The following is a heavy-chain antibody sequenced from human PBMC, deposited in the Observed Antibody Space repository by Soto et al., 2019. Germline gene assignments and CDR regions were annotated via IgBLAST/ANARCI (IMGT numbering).Heavy chain of an antibody. J-gene: IGHJ5*02. D-gene: IGHD3-3*01. CDR2: VYYNGFT. CDR1: GGSITSSNYY. Sequence: QLQLQQSGPGLVKPSEILSLTCTVSGGSITSSNYYWGWIRQPPGKGLQWIGNVYYNGFTYYNPSLKSRVTISVDTSKNHFSLKLTSVNAADTAVYYCARQDDFWSGSNWFDPWGQGTLVTVSS. CDR3: ARQDDFWSGSNWFDP. V-gene: IGHV4-39*01.